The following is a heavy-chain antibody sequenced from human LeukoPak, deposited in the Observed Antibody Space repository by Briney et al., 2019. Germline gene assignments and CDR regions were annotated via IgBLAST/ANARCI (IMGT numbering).Heavy chain of an antibody. J-gene: IGHJ4*02. CDR2: IELDGAQK. V-gene: IGHV3-7*01. CDR1: GFTFSSHS. D-gene: IGHD5-24*01. Sequence: GGSLRLSCAASGFTFSSHSMVWVPQAPGKALECVATIELDGAQKDFVDSVKGRFTLSRDNAKNSLFLEMNRLRVEDTAVYYCARWRGLQSEFDCWGQGTLVTVSS. CDR3: ARWRGLQSEFDC.